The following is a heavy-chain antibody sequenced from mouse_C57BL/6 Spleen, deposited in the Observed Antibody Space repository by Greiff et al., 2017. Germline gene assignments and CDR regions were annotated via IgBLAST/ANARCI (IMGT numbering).Heavy chain of an antibody. CDR1: GYTFTSYN. V-gene: IGHV1-12*01. J-gene: IGHJ2*01. D-gene: IGHD1-1*01. Sequence: LQEYGAELVRPGASVKMSCKASGYTFTSYNMHWVKQTPRQGLEWIGAIYPGNGDTSYNQKFKGKATLTVDKSSSTAYMQLSSLTSEDSAVYFCARWGSYYGSSFFDYWGQGTTLTVSS. CDR2: IYPGNGDT. CDR3: ARWGSYYGSSFFDY.